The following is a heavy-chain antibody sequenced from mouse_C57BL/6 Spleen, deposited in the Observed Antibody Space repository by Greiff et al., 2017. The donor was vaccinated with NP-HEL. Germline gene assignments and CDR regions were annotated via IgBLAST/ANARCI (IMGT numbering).Heavy chain of an antibody. Sequence: QVQLQQPGTELVKPGASVKLSCKASGYTFTSYWMHWVKQRPGQGLEWIGNINPSNGGTNYNEKFKSKATLTVDKSSSTAYMQLCSLTSEDSAVYYCARSGTTVVPYYAMDYWGQGTSVTVSS. V-gene: IGHV1-53*01. CDR1: GYTFTSYW. CDR2: INPSNGGT. CDR3: ARSGTTVVPYYAMDY. D-gene: IGHD1-1*01. J-gene: IGHJ4*01.